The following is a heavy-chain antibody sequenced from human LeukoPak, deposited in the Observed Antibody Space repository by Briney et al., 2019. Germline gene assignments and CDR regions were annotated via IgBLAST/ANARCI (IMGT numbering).Heavy chain of an antibody. CDR2: IYYSGIT. V-gene: IGHV4-31*03. CDR3: ARGIAVAVHFDY. CDR1: GGSISSGGYY. Sequence: SSQTLSLTCTVSGGSISSGGYYWSWIRQHPGKGLEWIGYIYYSGITYYNPFLKSRVTISVDTSKNQFSLKLSSVTAADTAVYYCARGIAVAVHFDYWGQGTLVTVSS. D-gene: IGHD6-19*01. J-gene: IGHJ4*02.